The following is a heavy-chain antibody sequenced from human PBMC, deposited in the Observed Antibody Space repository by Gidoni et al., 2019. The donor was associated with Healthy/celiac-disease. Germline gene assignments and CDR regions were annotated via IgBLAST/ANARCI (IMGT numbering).Heavy chain of an antibody. CDR1: GFTFDDYA. V-gene: IGHV3-9*01. Sequence: EVQLVESGGGLVQPGRSLRLSCAASGFTFDDYAMHWVRQAPGKGLEWVSGISWNSGSIGYADSVKGRFTISRDNAKNSLYLQMNSLRAEDTALYYCAKETYYYDSSGYYGDANWFDPWGQGTLVTVSS. J-gene: IGHJ5*02. CDR2: ISWNSGSI. D-gene: IGHD3-22*01. CDR3: AKETYYYDSSGYYGDANWFDP.